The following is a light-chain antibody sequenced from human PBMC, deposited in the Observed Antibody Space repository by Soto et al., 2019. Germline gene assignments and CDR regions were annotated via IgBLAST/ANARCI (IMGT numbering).Light chain of an antibody. CDR3: QQYNSWPLT. CDR2: KAS. CDR1: QSISSW. Sequence: DIQMTQSPSILSASVGDRVTITCRASQSISSWLAWYQQKPGKAPNLLIYKASHLASGVPSRFSGSGSGTEFTLTISSLQPGDFATYYCQQYNSWPLTFGGGTKVDIK. V-gene: IGKV1-5*03. J-gene: IGKJ4*01.